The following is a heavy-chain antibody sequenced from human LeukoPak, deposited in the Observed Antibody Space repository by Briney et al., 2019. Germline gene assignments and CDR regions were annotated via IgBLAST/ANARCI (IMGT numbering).Heavy chain of an antibody. Sequence: GGSLRLSCAASGFTFSSYAMSWVRQAPGKGLEWVSAISGSGGSTYYADSVKGRFTISRDNSKNTLYLQMNSLRAEDTAVYYCAKAPSGYYRTYYFDYWGQGTLVTVSS. D-gene: IGHD3-22*01. CDR3: AKAPSGYYRTYYFDY. CDR2: ISGSGGST. CDR1: GFTFSSYA. J-gene: IGHJ4*02. V-gene: IGHV3-23*01.